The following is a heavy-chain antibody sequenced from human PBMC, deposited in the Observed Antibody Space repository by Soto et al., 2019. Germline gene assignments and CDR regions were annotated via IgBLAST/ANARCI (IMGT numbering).Heavy chain of an antibody. CDR1: GFTFSSYC. D-gene: IGHD6-13*01. J-gene: IGHJ6*02. V-gene: IGHV3-30*18. CDR3: AKIAAAGYYYYGMDV. Sequence: GGSLRLSCAASGFTFSSYCMHWVRQAPGKGLEWVAVISYDGSNKYYADSVKGRFTISRDNSKNTLYLQMNSLRAEDTAVYYCAKIAAAGYYYYGMDVWGQGTTVTVSS. CDR2: ISYDGSNK.